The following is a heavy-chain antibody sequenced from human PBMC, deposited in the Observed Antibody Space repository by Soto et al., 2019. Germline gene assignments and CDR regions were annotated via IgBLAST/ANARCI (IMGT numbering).Heavy chain of an antibody. D-gene: IGHD1-26*01. CDR2: INHSGST. V-gene: IGHV4-34*01. J-gene: IGHJ5*02. CDR1: GGSFSGYY. Sequence: SETLSLTCAVYGGSFSGYYWSWIRQPPGKGLEWIGEINHSGSTNYNPSLKSRVTISVDTPKNQFSLKLSSVTAADTAVYYCARGVGNKGALQANWFDHWGQGSLVTVS. CDR3: ARGVGNKGALQANWFDH.